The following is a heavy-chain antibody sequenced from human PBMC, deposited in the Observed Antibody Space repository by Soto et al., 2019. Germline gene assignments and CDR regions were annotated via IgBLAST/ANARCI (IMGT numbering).Heavy chain of an antibody. CDR3: ARTSMQSRGYSYGHGGMDV. CDR1: GYSFTSYW. D-gene: IGHD5-18*01. Sequence: PGASLKISWKCSGYSFTSYWIDWVRQMPGKGLGWMGRIDPSDSYTNYSPSFQGHVTISADKSISTAYLQWSSLKASDTAMYYCARTSMQSRGYSYGHGGMDVWGQGTTVTVSS. CDR2: IDPSDSYT. V-gene: IGHV5-10-1*01. J-gene: IGHJ6*02.